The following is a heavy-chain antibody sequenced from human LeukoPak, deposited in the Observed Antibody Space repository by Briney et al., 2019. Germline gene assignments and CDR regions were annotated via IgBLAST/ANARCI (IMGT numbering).Heavy chain of an antibody. CDR1: GFTFSGYA. J-gene: IGHJ4*02. V-gene: IGHV3-23*01. D-gene: IGHD3-9*01. Sequence: GGSLRLSCSASGFTFSGYAMSWVRRAPGKGLEWVSTISSAGDVTYHADSVKGQCAIFRDNSKNTLYLQMANLRVEDTGIYYCATDYTTGYFPFWGPGTLVTVSS. CDR3: ATDYTTGYFPF. CDR2: ISSAGDVT.